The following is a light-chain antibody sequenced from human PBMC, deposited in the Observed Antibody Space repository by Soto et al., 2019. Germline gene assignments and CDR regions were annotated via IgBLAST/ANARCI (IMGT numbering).Light chain of an antibody. CDR1: SSNIGRTP. V-gene: IGLV1-44*01. CDR3: ATWVYSLKGWV. Sequence: QSVLTQPPSASGTPGQRVTISCSGTSSNIGRTPVNWYQQLPGTAPKLLIYSNNQRPSGVPDRFSRSKSGTAASLAVNGLQFDDAADDYGATWVYSLKGWVPGGGTQLTFL. J-gene: IGLJ3*02. CDR2: SNN.